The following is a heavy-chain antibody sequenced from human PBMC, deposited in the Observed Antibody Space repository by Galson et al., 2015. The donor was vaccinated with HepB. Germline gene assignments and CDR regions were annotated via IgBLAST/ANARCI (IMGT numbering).Heavy chain of an antibody. CDR3: VKDHYYGSGTNYYYYHMDV. J-gene: IGHJ6*02. CDR1: GFAFSTYG. Sequence: SLRLSCAASGFAFSTYGMHWVRQAPGRGLEWVALVSYDGSNKYHADSVKGRFTISRDNSKHTLQLQMNSLRTEDTAVYYCVKDHYYGSGTNYYYYHMDVWGQGTTVTVSS. V-gene: IGHV3-30*18. D-gene: IGHD3-10*01. CDR2: VSYDGSNK.